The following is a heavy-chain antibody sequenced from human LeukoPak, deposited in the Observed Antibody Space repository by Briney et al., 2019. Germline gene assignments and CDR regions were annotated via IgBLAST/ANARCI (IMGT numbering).Heavy chain of an antibody. V-gene: IGHV4-34*01. CDR1: GGSFSGYY. Sequence: SETLSLTCAVYGGSFSGYYWSWNRQPPGKGLEWIGEINHSGSTNYNPSLKSRVTISVDTSKNQFSLKLSSVTAADTAVYYCARGFGGIAVAANWFDPWGQGTLVTVSS. CDR3: ARGFGGIAVAANWFDP. D-gene: IGHD6-19*01. CDR2: INHSGST. J-gene: IGHJ5*02.